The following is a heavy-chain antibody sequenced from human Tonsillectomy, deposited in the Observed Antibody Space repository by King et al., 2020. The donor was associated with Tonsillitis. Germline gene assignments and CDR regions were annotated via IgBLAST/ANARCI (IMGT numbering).Heavy chain of an antibody. CDR1: GFTFSSYA. J-gene: IGHJ6*03. Sequence: EVQLVESGGGLVQPGGSLRLSSAASGFTFSSYAMSWVRQAPGKGLEWVSSFSGSGGITYYTDSVKGRFTISRDNSKNTLYLQMNSLRAEDTAVYYCVKDNQDIVLVPAARDYYYYYYMDVWGKGTTVTVSS. CDR3: VKDNQDIVLVPAARDYYYYYYMDV. V-gene: IGHV3-23*04. D-gene: IGHD2-2*01. CDR2: FSGSGGIT.